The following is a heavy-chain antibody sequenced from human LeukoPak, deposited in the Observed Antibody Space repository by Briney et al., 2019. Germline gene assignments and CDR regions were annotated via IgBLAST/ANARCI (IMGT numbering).Heavy chain of an antibody. CDR3: ARDQKVWLRPKCFDY. Sequence: SETLSLTCAVYGGSFSGYYWNWIRQPPGKGLEWIGEINHSGSTNYNPSLKSRVTISLDTSRNHFSLNLSSVTAADTAVYYCARDQKVWLRPKCFDYWGHGTLVTVSS. J-gene: IGHJ4*01. CDR2: INHSGST. D-gene: IGHD5-12*01. V-gene: IGHV4-34*01. CDR1: GGSFSGYY.